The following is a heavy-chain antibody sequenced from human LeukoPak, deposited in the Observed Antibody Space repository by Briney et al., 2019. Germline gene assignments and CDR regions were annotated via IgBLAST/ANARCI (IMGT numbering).Heavy chain of an antibody. CDR2: MSGTGGLT. CDR3: AKMRRGYTSSSVGY. D-gene: IGHD6-13*01. V-gene: IGHV3-23*01. J-gene: IGHJ4*02. CDR1: GFTFSNYA. Sequence: GGSLRLSCAASGFTFSNYAMSWVRQAPGKGLEWVSGMSGTGGLTYYADSVKGRFTISRDNSKNTLYLQMNSLRAEDTAVYYCAKMRRGYTSSSVGYWGQGTLVTVSS.